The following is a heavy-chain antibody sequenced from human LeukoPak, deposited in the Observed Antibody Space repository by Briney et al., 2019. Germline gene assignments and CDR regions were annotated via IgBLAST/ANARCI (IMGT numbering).Heavy chain of an antibody. Sequence: ASVKVSCKASGYTFTSYGMSWVRQAPGQGLEWMGWISAYNGNTNYAQKLQGRVTMTTDTSTSTAYMELRSLRSDDTAVYYCARGAHFGGYSGYGYWGQGTLVTVSS. J-gene: IGHJ4*02. CDR2: ISAYNGNT. CDR3: ARGAHFGGYSGYGY. CDR1: GYTFTSYG. V-gene: IGHV1-18*01. D-gene: IGHD5-12*01.